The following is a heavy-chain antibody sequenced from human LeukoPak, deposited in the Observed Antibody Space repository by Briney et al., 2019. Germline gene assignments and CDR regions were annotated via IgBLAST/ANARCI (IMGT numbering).Heavy chain of an antibody. CDR1: GGTFSSYA. CDR3: ASSITMVRGVNYYFDY. CDR2: IIPILGIA. D-gene: IGHD3-10*01. J-gene: IGHJ4*02. V-gene: IGHV1-69*04. Sequence: SVKVSCKASGGTFSSYAISWVRQAPGQGLEWMGRIIPILGIANDAQKFQGRVTITADKSTSTAYMELSSLRPEDTAVYYCASSITMVRGVNYYFDYWGQGTLVTVSS.